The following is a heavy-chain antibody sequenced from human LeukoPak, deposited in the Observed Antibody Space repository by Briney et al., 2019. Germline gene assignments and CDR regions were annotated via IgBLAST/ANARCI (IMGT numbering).Heavy chain of an antibody. CDR1: GYTFTSYV. CDR2: ISTYNGNT. CDR3: ARSLVVPAAAPNYYYYYYMDV. V-gene: IGHV1-18*01. D-gene: IGHD2-2*01. Sequence: ASVKVSCKASGYTFTSYVISWVRQAPGQGLEWMGWISTYNGNTNYAQKLQDRVTMTTDTSTSTAYMELKSLRSDDTAVYYCARSLVVPAAAPNYYYYYYMDVWGKGTTVTVSS. J-gene: IGHJ6*03.